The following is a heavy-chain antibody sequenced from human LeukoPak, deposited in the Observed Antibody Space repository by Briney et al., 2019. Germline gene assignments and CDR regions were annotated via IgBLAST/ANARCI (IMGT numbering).Heavy chain of an antibody. CDR2: IYSGGST. Sequence: GRSLRLSCAASGFTVSSNYMSWVRQALGQGPDRASIIYSGGSTYYADSVKGRFTISRDNSKNTLYLQMNSLIPEDTALYYCARPLWFGIHDTFDILGQGTMVTVSS. CDR3: ARPLWFGIHDTFDI. CDR1: GFTVSSNY. V-gene: IGHV3-66*02. D-gene: IGHD3-10*01. J-gene: IGHJ3*02.